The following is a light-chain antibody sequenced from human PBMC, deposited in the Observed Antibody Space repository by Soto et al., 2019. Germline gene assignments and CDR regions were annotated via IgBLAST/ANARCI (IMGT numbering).Light chain of an antibody. V-gene: IGKV3-20*01. CDR1: QSVSSSY. Sequence: EIVLTQSPGTLSLSPGERATLSCRASQSVSSSYLAWYQQKPGQAPRVLIYAASSRATGIPDRFSGSGSGTEFTLTSSRLEPEDFAVYFCQQYGTSPPNTFGQGTKVEIK. CDR3: QQYGTSPPNT. CDR2: AAS. J-gene: IGKJ2*01.